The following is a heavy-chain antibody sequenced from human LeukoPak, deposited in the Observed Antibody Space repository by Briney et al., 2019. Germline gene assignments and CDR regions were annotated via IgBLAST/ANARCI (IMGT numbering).Heavy chain of an antibody. CDR2: IKQDGSET. V-gene: IGHV3-7*03. Sequence: GGSLRLSCAASGFTFSTYWMTWVRQSPGKGLEWVANIKQDGSETYYSDSVKGRFTISTDNAKNTLYLQMNSLRARDTAVYYLASGLCDGYVPNWFDPWGQGTLVTVSS. CDR1: GFTFSTYW. D-gene: IGHD5-24*01. CDR3: ASGLCDGYVPNWFDP. J-gene: IGHJ5*02.